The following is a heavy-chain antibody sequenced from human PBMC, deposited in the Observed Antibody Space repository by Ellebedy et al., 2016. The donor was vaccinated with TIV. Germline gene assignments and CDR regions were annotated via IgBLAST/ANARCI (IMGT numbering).Heavy chain of an antibody. Sequence: GESLKISXAASGFTFNNYGMHWVRQAPGKGLECVAVIGYDGSNKFYGDSVKGRFTISRDNSKNTLYLQMNSLRAEDTALYFCARDRSPYTSGWSDPIDYWGQGTLVTVSS. CDR3: ARDRSPYTSGWSDPIDY. J-gene: IGHJ4*02. D-gene: IGHD6-19*01. CDR2: IGYDGSNK. V-gene: IGHV3-33*01. CDR1: GFTFNNYG.